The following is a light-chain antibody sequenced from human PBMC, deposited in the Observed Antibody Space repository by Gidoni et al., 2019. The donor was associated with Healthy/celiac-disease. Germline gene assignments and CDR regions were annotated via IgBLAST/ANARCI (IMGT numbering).Light chain of an antibody. Sequence: QLVLTQSPSASASLGASVKLTCTLRSGHSSYAIAWHQQQSEKGPRYLMKLNSDGSHSKGDGIPDRFSGSSSGAGRYLTISSLQSEDEADYYCQTWGTGSAVFGGGTQLTVL. CDR1: SGHSSYA. CDR2: LNSDGSH. J-gene: IGLJ7*01. CDR3: QTWGTGSAV. V-gene: IGLV4-69*01.